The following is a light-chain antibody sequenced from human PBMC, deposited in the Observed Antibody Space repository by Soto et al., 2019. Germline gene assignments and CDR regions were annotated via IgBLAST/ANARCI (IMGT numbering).Light chain of an antibody. Sequence: EIVMTQSPATLSVSPGARATLSCRASQSVSSNLAWYQQKPGQAPRLLIYGASTRATGIPARFSGSGSGTEFTLTISSQQSEDFAVYYCQQYNNWPPWTFGQGTKVEI. CDR3: QQYNNWPPWT. V-gene: IGKV3-15*01. J-gene: IGKJ1*01. CDR1: QSVSSN. CDR2: GAS.